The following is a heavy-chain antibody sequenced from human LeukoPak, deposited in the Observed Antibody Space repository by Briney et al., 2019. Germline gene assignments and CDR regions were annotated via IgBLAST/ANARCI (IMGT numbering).Heavy chain of an antibody. D-gene: IGHD1-14*01. CDR2: IYPGDSDT. J-gene: IGHJ4*02. CDR1: GYSFTSYW. CDR3: ARQGGQLPGKQQIDH. V-gene: IGHV5-51*01. Sequence: GESLKISCKGSGYSFTSYWIGWVRQMPGKGLEWMGIIYPGDSDTKYSPSFQGQVTISADKSISTAYLQWSSLKASDTAIYYCARQGGQLPGKQQIDHWGQGTLVTVSS.